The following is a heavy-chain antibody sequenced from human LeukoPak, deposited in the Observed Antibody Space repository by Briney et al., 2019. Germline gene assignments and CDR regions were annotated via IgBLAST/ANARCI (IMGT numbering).Heavy chain of an antibody. J-gene: IGHJ4*02. CDR3: ARGGYYDSSGYGVGDY. V-gene: IGHV1-2*02. CDR2: INPNSGGT. Sequence: ASVKVSCKASGYTFTGYYMHWVRQAPGQGLEWMGWINPNSGGTNYAQKFQGRVTMTRDTSISTAYMELSRLRSDDTAVYYCARGGYYDSSGYGVGDYWGQGTLVTVSS. CDR1: GYTFTGYY. D-gene: IGHD3-22*01.